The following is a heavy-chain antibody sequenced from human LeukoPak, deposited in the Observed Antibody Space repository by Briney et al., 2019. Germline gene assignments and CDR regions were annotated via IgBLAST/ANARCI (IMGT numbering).Heavy chain of an antibody. CDR2: IYYSGST. CDR1: GGSISSSSYY. V-gene: IGHV4-39*02. D-gene: IGHD6-13*01. CDR3: ARGPRYSLDF. J-gene: IGHJ4*02. Sequence: SETLSLTCTVSGGSISSSSYYWGWIRQPPGKGLEWIGSIYYSGSTYYNPSLKSRVTISVDTSKNHFSLKLSSVTAADTAVYYCARGPRYSLDFWGQGTLVTVSS.